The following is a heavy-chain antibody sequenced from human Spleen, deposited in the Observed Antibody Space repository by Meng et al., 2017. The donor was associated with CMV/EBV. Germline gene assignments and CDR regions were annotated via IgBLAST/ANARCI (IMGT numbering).Heavy chain of an antibody. J-gene: IGHJ4*02. Sequence: GGSLRLSCAASGFTFSDYYMTWIRQAPGKGLEWLSYIGSSGTTTYYADSVRGRFTVSRDNAKNSLYLQMNSLRAEDTAVYYCTRDSIAARPGYWGRGTLVTVSS. V-gene: IGHV3-11*01. CDR1: GFTFSDYY. D-gene: IGHD6-6*01. CDR2: IGSSGTTT. CDR3: TRDSIAARPGY.